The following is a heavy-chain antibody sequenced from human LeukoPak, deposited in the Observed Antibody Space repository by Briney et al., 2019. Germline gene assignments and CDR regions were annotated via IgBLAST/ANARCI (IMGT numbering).Heavy chain of an antibody. V-gene: IGHV4-30-2*01. CDR1: GGSISSGGYY. J-gene: IGHJ6*02. Sequence: NPSETLSLTCTVSGGSISSGGYYWSWIRQPPGKGLEWIGYIYHSGSTYYNPSLKSRVTISVDTSKNQFSLKLSSVTAADTAVYYCARQYSSSSKGGYYYYYGMDVWGQGTTVTVSS. CDR3: ARQYSSSSKGGYYYYYGMDV. CDR2: IYHSGST. D-gene: IGHD6-13*01.